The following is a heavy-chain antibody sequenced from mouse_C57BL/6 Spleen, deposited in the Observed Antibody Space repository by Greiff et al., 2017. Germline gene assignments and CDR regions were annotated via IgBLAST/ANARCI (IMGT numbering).Heavy chain of an antibody. Sequence: VQLQQSGAELVKPGASVKLSCTASGFNFPDYYMPWVKQRTAQGLEWIGRIDPADGETNYPPHFQGTATITADTSSTPAYLQLSSLTSEDTAVYDCARAHSNYFDYWGQGTTLTVAS. J-gene: IGHJ2*01. CDR3: ARAHSNYFDY. CDR2: IDPADGET. V-gene: IGHV14-2*01. D-gene: IGHD2-5*01. CDR1: GFNFPDYY.